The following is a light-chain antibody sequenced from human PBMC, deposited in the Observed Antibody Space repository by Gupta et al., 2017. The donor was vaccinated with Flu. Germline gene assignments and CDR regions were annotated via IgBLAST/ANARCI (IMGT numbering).Light chain of an antibody. CDR1: SDDVGVYKY. J-gene: IGLJ3*02. Sequence: SVTISCTGTSDDVGVYKYVSWYQQHPGKAHRLMIYEVNQRPAGVPDRFSGSTSGTTASLTVSGLQAEDEADYYDGSYADSSTWVFGGGTKLTVL. V-gene: IGLV2-8*01. CDR2: EVN. CDR3: GSYADSSTWV.